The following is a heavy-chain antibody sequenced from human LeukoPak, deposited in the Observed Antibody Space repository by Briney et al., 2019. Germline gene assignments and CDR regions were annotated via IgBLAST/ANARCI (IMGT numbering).Heavy chain of an antibody. J-gene: IGHJ5*02. Sequence: SETLSLTCAVYGGSFSGYYWSWIRQPPGKGLEWIGEINHSGSTNYNPSLKSRVTVSVDTSKNQFSLKLSSVTAADTAVYYCARGGIAXRDNWFDPWGQGTLVTVSS. CDR3: ARGGIAXRDNWFDP. CDR1: GGSFSGYY. CDR2: INHSGST. D-gene: IGHD6-6*01. V-gene: IGHV4-34*01.